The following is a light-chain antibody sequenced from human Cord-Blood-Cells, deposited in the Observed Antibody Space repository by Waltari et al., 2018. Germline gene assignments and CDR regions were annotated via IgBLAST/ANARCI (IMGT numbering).Light chain of an antibody. J-gene: IGKJ4*01. V-gene: IGKV3-11*01. CDR1: QGVSSY. CDR3: QQRSNWPLT. Sequence: EIVLTQSLATLSLSPGERATLSCRASQGVSSYLAWYQQKPGQAPRLLIYDASNRTTGIPARFSGSGSGTDFTLTISSLEPEDFAVYYCQQRSNWPLTFGGGTKVEIK. CDR2: DAS.